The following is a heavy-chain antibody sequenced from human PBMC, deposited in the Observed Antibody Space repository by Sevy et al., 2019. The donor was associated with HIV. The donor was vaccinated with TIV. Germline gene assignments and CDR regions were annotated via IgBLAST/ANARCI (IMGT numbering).Heavy chain of an antibody. J-gene: IGHJ4*02. Sequence: SETLSLTCTVSGGSISSSSYYWGWIRQPPGKELEWIGNIYYTGNTYYNPSLKSRVTISVDTSKNQFSLRLSSVSAADTAVYYCASLPSGEVLYYFDFWGQGTLVTVSS. V-gene: IGHV4-39*01. D-gene: IGHD4-17*01. CDR1: GGSISSSSYY. CDR2: IYYTGNT. CDR3: ASLPSGEVLYYFDF.